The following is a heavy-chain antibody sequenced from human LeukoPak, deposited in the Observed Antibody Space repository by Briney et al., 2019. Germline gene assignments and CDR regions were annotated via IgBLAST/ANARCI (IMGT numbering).Heavy chain of an antibody. Sequence: GGSLRLSCAASGFTFSDYYMSWIREAPGKGLEWVSYISSSGSTIYYADSVKGRFTISRDNAKNSLYLQMNSLRAEDTAVYYCASSRQRSYYGGVYFDYWGQGTLVTVSS. D-gene: IGHD1-26*01. CDR3: ASSRQRSYYGGVYFDY. J-gene: IGHJ4*02. CDR2: ISSSGSTI. V-gene: IGHV3-11*01. CDR1: GFTFSDYY.